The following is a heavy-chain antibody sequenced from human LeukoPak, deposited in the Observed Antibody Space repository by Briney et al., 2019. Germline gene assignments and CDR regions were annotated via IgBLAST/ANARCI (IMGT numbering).Heavy chain of an antibody. CDR1: GFTFSSYA. Sequence: GGSLRLSCAASGFTFSSYAMSWVRQAPGKGLVWVSAISGSGGSTYYADSVKGWFTISRDNSKNTLYLQMNRLRAEDTAVYYCAKYADYYDSSGYYYVGAFDIWGQGTMVTVSS. CDR3: AKYADYYDSSGYYYVGAFDI. V-gene: IGHV3-23*01. D-gene: IGHD3-22*01. J-gene: IGHJ3*02. CDR2: ISGSGGST.